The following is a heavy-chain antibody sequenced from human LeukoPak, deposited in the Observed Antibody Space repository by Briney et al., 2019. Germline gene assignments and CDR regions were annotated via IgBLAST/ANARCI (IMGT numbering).Heavy chain of an antibody. Sequence: GGSLRLSCAASGFTFSSYGMHWVRQAPGKGLEWVAVISYDGTNKYYADSVKGQFTVSRDNSKNTVYLQMNSLRAEDTAVYYCAKGHYGDNYYYGMDVWGKGTTVTVSS. CDR3: AKGHYGDNYYYGMDV. J-gene: IGHJ6*04. CDR1: GFTFSSYG. V-gene: IGHV3-30*18. CDR2: ISYDGTNK. D-gene: IGHD4-17*01.